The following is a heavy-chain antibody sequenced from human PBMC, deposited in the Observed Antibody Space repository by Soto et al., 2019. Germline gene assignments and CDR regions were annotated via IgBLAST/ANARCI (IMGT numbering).Heavy chain of an antibody. CDR1: GFTFSSYG. Sequence: PGGSLRLSCAASGFTFSSYGMHWVRQAPGKGLEWVAVISYDGSNKYYADSVKGRFTISRDNSKNTLYLQMNSLRAEDTAVYYCAKDRVLSRPSDPYYFDYWGQGTLVTVSS. V-gene: IGHV3-30*18. D-gene: IGHD3-10*01. CDR2: ISYDGSNK. J-gene: IGHJ4*02. CDR3: AKDRVLSRPSDPYYFDY.